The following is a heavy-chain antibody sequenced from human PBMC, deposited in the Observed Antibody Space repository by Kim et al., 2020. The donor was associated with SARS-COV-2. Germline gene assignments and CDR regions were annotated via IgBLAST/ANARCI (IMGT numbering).Heavy chain of an antibody. D-gene: IGHD5-12*01. V-gene: IGHV3-33*01. Sequence: GGSLRLSCAASGITFSSYGMHWVRQAPGKGLEWVAVIWYDGSNKYYADSVKGRFTISRDNFKNTLYLQMNSLRAEDTAVYYCAREDGYDLVGTVDYWGRGTRVTVSS. CDR2: IWYDGSNK. CDR3: AREDGYDLVGTVDY. CDR1: GITFSSYG. J-gene: IGHJ4*02.